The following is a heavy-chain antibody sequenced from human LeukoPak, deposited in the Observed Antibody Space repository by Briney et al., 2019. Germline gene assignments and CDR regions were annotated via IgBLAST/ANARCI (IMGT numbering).Heavy chain of an antibody. D-gene: IGHD5-12*01. Sequence: VASVTVSCKASGGTFSSYAISWVRQAPGQGLEWMGGIIPIFGTANYAQKFQGRVIITRDTSASTAYMELSSLRSEDTAVYYCARPNTAVEVDKDLDCWGQGTLVTVSS. J-gene: IGHJ4*02. CDR2: IIPIFGTA. CDR3: ARPNTAVEVDKDLDC. CDR1: GGTFSSYA. V-gene: IGHV1-69*05.